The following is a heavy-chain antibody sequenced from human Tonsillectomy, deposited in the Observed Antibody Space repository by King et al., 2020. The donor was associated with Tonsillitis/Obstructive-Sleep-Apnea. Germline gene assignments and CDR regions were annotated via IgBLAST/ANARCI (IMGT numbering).Heavy chain of an antibody. V-gene: IGHV3-7*04. D-gene: IGHD1-20*01. CDR3: AGEHNWRVVALDH. CDR1: GFTFSSYW. J-gene: IGHJ4*02. Sequence: DVKLVESGGGLVQPGGSLRLSCAASGFTFSSYWMSWVRQAPGKGLEWVANIKEDGSEKYYVDSVKGRFTISRDNAKNSLDLQMNSLRVEDTAVYYCAGEHNWRVVALDHWGQGTLVTVSS. CDR2: IKEDGSEK.